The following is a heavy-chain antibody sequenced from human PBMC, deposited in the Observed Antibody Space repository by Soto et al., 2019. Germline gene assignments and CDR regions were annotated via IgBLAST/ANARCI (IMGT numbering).Heavy chain of an antibody. CDR1: GFSLSTSGVG. CDR3: ARGSRYNWNGAFDI. D-gene: IGHD1-1*01. J-gene: IGHJ3*02. Sequence: SGPTLVNPTQTLTLTCTFSGFSLSTSGVGVGWIRQPPGKALEWLALIHWDDDKRYSPSLKSRLTITKDTSKNQVVLTMTNMDPVDTATYYCARGSRYNWNGAFDIWGQGTMVTVSS. CDR2: IHWDDDK. V-gene: IGHV2-5*02.